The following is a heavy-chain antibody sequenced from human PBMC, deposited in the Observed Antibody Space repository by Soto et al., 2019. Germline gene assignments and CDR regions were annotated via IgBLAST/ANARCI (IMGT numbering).Heavy chain of an antibody. Sequence: PTETLSLTCAVSGGAISSGGSSWSWIRQPPGKGLEWIGYIYHSGSTYYNPSLKSRVTISVDRSKNQFSLKLSSVTAADTAVYYCVRAGGLGAVAVDYWCQGILVSVS. D-gene: IGHD6-19*01. V-gene: IGHV4-30-2*01. CDR2: IYHSGST. J-gene: IGHJ4*02. CDR1: GGAISSGGSS. CDR3: VRAGGLGAVAVDY.